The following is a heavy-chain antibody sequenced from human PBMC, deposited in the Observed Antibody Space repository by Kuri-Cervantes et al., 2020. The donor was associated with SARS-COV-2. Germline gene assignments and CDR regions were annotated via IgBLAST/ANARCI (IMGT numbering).Heavy chain of an antibody. Sequence: ESLKISCAVSGYSISSGYYWGWIRQSPGKGLEWIGSIYHSGSIFYNPSLKSRVTILLDTSKNQFSLKLTSVTAADTAVYYCARLTTSYFDYWGQGTLVTVSS. D-gene: IGHD4-11*01. CDR2: IYHSGSI. CDR1: GYSISSGYY. J-gene: IGHJ4*02. V-gene: IGHV4-38-2*01. CDR3: ARLTTSYFDY.